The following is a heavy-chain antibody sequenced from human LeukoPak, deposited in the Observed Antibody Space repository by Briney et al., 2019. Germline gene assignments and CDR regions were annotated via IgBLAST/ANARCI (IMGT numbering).Heavy chain of an antibody. Sequence: GGSLRLSCAASGFTVSSNYMSWVRQAPGKGLEWVSFIYSDNTHYSDSVKGRFTISRDNSKNTLYLQMNSLRAEDTAVYYCARVDSGYDWTPDYWGQGTLVTVSS. CDR1: GFTVSSNY. V-gene: IGHV3-53*01. CDR2: IYSDNT. J-gene: IGHJ4*02. D-gene: IGHD5-12*01. CDR3: ARVDSGYDWTPDY.